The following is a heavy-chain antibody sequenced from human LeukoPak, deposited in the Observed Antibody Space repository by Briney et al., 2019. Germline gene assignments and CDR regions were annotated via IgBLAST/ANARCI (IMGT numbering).Heavy chain of an antibody. CDR3: ARSRADSSGYYGLVH. CDR2: INPSGGST. V-gene: IGHV1-46*01. J-gene: IGHJ4*02. CDR1: GYTFTSYY. Sequence: PVASLKVSCKASGYTFTSYYMHWVRQAPGQGLEWMGIINPSGGSTSYAQKFQGRVTMTRDTSTSTVYMELSSLRSEDTAVYYCARSRADSSGYYGLVHWGQGTLVTVSS. D-gene: IGHD3-22*01.